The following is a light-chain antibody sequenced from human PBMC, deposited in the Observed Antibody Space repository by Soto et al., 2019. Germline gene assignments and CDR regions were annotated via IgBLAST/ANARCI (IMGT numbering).Light chain of an antibody. CDR3: QHYGTSAL. V-gene: IGKV3-20*01. CDR1: QSVSDSY. Sequence: EIVLTQSPGTLSLSPGERATLSCRASQSVSDSYLAWYQQRPGQAPMLLIYASRRATGIPDRFSGSGSGTDFTLTISRLEPEDFAVYYCQHYGTSALFGPGTTVDIK. CDR2: AS. J-gene: IGKJ3*01.